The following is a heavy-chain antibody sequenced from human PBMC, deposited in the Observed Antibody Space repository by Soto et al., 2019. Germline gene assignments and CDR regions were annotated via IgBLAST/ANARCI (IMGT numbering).Heavy chain of an antibody. V-gene: IGHV3-48*02. J-gene: IGHJ6*02. CDR2: ISSSSSTI. CDR1: GFTFSSYS. CDR3: AREVLGYSSSRYYYYGMDV. D-gene: IGHD6-13*01. Sequence: EVQLVESGGGLVQPGGSLRLSCAASGFTFSSYSMNWVRQAPGKGLEWVSYISSSSSTIYYADSVKGRFTISRDKAKNSLYLKMNSLRDEDTAVYYCAREVLGYSSSRYYYYGMDVWGQGTTVTVSS.